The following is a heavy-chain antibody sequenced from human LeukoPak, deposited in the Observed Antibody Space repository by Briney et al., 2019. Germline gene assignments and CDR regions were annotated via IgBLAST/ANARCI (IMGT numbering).Heavy chain of an antibody. V-gene: IGHV3-53*01. CDR1: GFTVCSIY. D-gene: IGHD1-14*01. CDR3: AREDINAGLAFDI. Sequence: GGSPGLSCAASGFTVCSIYMSWVRQAPGKGLELVSVIYSGGSTYYADSVKGRFTISRDNSKNTLYLQMNSLRAEDTAVYYCAREDINAGLAFDIWGQGTMVTVSS. J-gene: IGHJ3*02. CDR2: IYSGGST.